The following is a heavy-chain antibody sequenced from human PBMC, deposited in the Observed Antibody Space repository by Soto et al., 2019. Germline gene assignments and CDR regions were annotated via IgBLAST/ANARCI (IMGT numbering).Heavy chain of an antibody. CDR1: GYTFTTYA. CDR2: INAGGGDT. J-gene: IGHJ4*02. D-gene: IGHD3-22*01. CDR3: AAHYYDATAYLDF. Sequence: ASVKVSCKTSGYTFTTYAMHWVRQAPGQRLEWMGWINAGGGDTKYSQRFQGRVTISRDTSASTVYMELSSLTPEDTAVYYCAAHYYDATAYLDFWGQGTLVTVSS. V-gene: IGHV1-3*01.